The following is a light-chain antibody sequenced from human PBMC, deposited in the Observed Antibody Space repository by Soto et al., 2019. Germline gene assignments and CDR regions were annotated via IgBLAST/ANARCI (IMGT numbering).Light chain of an antibody. CDR3: QQYNNWPPWT. Sequence: MTQSPATVSVSPGERATLSCRASQSVSSNLAWYQQKPGQAPRLLIYGASTRATGIPARFSGSGSGTEFTLTISSLQSEDFAVYYCQQYNNWPPWTFGQGTKVDI. CDR2: GAS. CDR1: QSVSSN. J-gene: IGKJ1*01. V-gene: IGKV3-15*01.